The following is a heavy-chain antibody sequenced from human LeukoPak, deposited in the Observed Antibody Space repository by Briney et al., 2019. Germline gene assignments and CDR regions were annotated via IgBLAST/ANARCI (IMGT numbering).Heavy chain of an antibody. V-gene: IGHV1-2*02. Sequence: GASVKVSCKASGYTFTGYYMHWVRQAPGQGLEWMGWINPNSGGTNYAQKFQGRATMTRDTSISTAYMELSRLRSDDTAVYSCARDNLDIVVVPAAVNWFDPWGQGTLVTVSS. D-gene: IGHD2-2*03. CDR1: GYTFTGYY. CDR3: ARDNLDIVVVPAAVNWFDP. CDR2: INPNSGGT. J-gene: IGHJ5*02.